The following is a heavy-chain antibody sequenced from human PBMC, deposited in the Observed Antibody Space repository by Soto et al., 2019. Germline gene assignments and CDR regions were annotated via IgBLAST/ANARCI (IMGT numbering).Heavy chain of an antibody. J-gene: IGHJ4*02. CDR2: ISYDGSNK. Sequence: GGSLRLSCAASGFTFSSYGMHWVRQAPGKGLEWVAVISYDGSNKYYADSVKGRFTISRDNSKNTLYLQMNSLRAEDTAVYYCAKGIEIGYSYGFDIDYWGQGTLVTVSS. CDR3: AKGIEIGYSYGFDIDY. V-gene: IGHV3-30*18. D-gene: IGHD5-18*01. CDR1: GFTFSSYG.